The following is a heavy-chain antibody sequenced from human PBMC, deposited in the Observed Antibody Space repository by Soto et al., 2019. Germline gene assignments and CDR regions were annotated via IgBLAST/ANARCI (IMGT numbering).Heavy chain of an antibody. J-gene: IGHJ4*02. V-gene: IGHV1-3*01. CDR1: GYTFTSYA. Sequence: ASVNVSCKASGYTFTSYAMHWVRQAPGQRLDWMGWINAGNGNTKYSQKFQGRVTITRDTSASTAYMELSSLRSEDTAVYYCARGGSYCTNGVCYMIYFDYWGQGTLVTVSS. CDR3: ARGGSYCTNGVCYMIYFDY. CDR2: INAGNGNT. D-gene: IGHD2-8*01.